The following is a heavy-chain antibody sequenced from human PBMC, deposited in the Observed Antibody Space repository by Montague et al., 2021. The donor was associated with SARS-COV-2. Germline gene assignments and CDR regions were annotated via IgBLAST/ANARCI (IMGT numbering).Heavy chain of an antibody. Sequence: SLRLSCAASGFSFSSSAMNWVCQAPGKGLEWLSYIGSSGENIDYADSVKGRFTISRDNAKNSLYLQMKSLRVEDTALYYCAKGPDGVDYWGQGTLVTVSS. CDR3: AKGPDGVDY. J-gene: IGHJ4*02. D-gene: IGHD1-14*01. CDR1: GFSFSSSA. CDR2: IGSSGENI. V-gene: IGHV3-48*03.